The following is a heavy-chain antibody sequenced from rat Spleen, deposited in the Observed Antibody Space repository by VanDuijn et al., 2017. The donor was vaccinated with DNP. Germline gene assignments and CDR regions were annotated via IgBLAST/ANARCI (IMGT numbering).Heavy chain of an antibody. CDR1: GYSITSNY. CDR3: ARGLNYGGYNYYWYFDF. CDR2: ISYSGYT. V-gene: IGHV3-1*01. Sequence: EVQLQESGPGLVKPSQSLSLTCSVTGYSITSNYWAWIRKFPGNKMEWMGYISYSGYTGYNPSLKSRISIARDTSKNQFFLQLNSVTTEDTATYYYARGLNYGGYNYYWYFDFWGPGIMVTVSS. J-gene: IGHJ1*01. D-gene: IGHD1-11*01.